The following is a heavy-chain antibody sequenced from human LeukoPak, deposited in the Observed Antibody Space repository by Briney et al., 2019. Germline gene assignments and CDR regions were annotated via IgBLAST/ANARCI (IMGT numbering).Heavy chain of an antibody. V-gene: IGHV3-74*01. D-gene: IGHD2/OR15-2a*01. CDR1: GNYW. CDR3: VSFYETY. J-gene: IGHJ4*02. Sequence: GGSLRLSRAASGNYWMHWVRQVPGKGLVWVSHINSDGSWTSYADSVKGRFTISKDNAKNTVYLQMNSLRAEDTAVYYCVSFYETYWGRGTLVTVSS. CDR2: INSDGSWT.